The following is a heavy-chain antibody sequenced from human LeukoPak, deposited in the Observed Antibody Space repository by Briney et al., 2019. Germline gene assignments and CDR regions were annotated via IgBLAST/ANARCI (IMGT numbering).Heavy chain of an antibody. CDR3: AKMGYGGKSYDY. J-gene: IGHJ4*02. CDR1: GFTFSSYA. V-gene: IGHV3-23*01. Sequence: GGSLRLSCAASGFTFSSYAMSWVRQAPGKGLEWVSAISGSGGSTYYADSVKGRFTISRDNSKNTLYLQMNSQRAEDTAVYYCAKMGYGGKSYDYWGQGTLVTVSS. D-gene: IGHD4-23*01. CDR2: ISGSGGST.